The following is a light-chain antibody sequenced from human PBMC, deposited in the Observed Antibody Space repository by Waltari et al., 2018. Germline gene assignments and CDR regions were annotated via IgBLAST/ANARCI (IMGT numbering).Light chain of an antibody. V-gene: IGKV3-20*01. Sequence: EIVLTQSPGPLSLSPGERATLSCRASQSVSSALAWYQQKPGQAPRLLIYGASNRATGIPDRFSGSGSGTDFSLTISSLEPEDFAVYYCQHYLRLPATFGQGTKVEIK. CDR1: QSVSSA. CDR3: QHYLRLPAT. CDR2: GAS. J-gene: IGKJ1*01.